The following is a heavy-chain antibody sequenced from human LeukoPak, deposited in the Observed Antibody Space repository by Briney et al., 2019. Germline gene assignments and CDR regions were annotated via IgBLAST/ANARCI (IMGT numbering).Heavy chain of an antibody. CDR1: GYTFPSYV. CDR3: ARDSGSYMSGAFDI. V-gene: IGHV1-18*01. Sequence: GASVKVSCKASGYTFPSYVISWVRQAPGQGLEWMGWISAYNGNTNYAQKLQSRVTMTTDTSTSTAYMELRSLRSDDTAVYYCARDSGSYMSGAFDIWGQGTMVTVSS. D-gene: IGHD1-26*01. J-gene: IGHJ3*02. CDR2: ISAYNGNT.